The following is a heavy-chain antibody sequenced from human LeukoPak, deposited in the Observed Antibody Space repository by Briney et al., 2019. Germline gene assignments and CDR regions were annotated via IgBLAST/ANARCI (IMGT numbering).Heavy chain of an antibody. J-gene: IGHJ4*02. Sequence: PSETLSLTCAVSGGSISSSNWWSWVRQPPGKGLEWIGEIYHSGSTNYNPSLKSRVTISVDKSKNQFSLKLSSVTAADTAVYYCARGVFYDYVWGGYRNHFDYWGQGTLVTVSS. CDR1: GGSISSSNW. CDR2: IYHSGST. D-gene: IGHD3-16*02. CDR3: ARGVFYDYVWGGYRNHFDY. V-gene: IGHV4-4*02.